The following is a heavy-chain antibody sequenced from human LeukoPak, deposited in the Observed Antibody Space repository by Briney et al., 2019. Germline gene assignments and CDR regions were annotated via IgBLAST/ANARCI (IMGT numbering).Heavy chain of an antibody. D-gene: IGHD6-6*01. CDR3: VREGYSTSSGPLDY. CDR2: ISPDSGAT. Sequence: ASVKVSCKASGYTFTGYYMHWVRQAPGQGLEWMGWISPDSGATNYAQKFQGRVTMTRDTSISTAYMELSSLRSDDTAVYFCVREGYSTSSGPLDYRGQGTLVTVSS. CDR1: GYTFTGYY. V-gene: IGHV1-2*02. J-gene: IGHJ4*02.